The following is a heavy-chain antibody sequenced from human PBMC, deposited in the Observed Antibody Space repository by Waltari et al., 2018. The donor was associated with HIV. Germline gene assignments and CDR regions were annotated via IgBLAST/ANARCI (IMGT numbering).Heavy chain of an antibody. Sequence: EVQLLESGGGCIQPGGSFRPDCAASAFAVLTTSIFWVRQAPGTGREWVSLMYRNATTYYADYVKDRFTISRDNSKNTLYLQMNSLRADDTAVYFCATVLVRTSWVITTAPFDYWGQGTLVTVSS. CDR2: MYRNATT. V-gene: IGHV3-53*01. J-gene: IGHJ4*02. CDR1: AFAVLTTS. CDR3: ATVLVRTSWVITTAPFDY. D-gene: IGHD3-22*01.